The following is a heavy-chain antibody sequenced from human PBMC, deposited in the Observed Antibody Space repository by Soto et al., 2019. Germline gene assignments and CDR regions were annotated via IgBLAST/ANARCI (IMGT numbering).Heavy chain of an antibody. Sequence: VQLVESGGGLVQPGRSLRLSCAASGFTFDDYAMHWVRQAPGKGLEWVSGISWNSGSIGYADSVKGRFTISRDNAKNSLYLQMNSLRAEDTALYYCAKGQERGIPWDFDYWGQGTLVTVSS. CDR1: GFTFDDYA. CDR3: AKGQERGIPWDFDY. J-gene: IGHJ4*02. V-gene: IGHV3-9*01. D-gene: IGHD1-26*01. CDR2: ISWNSGSI.